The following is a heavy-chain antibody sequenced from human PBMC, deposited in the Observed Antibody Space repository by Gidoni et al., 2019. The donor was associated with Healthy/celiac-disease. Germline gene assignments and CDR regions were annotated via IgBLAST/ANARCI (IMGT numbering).Heavy chain of an antibody. CDR2: IYYSGST. D-gene: IGHD5-12*01. J-gene: IGHJ4*02. V-gene: IGHV4-39*01. CDR1: GGSISSSSYY. Sequence: QLQLQESGPGLVKPSETLYLTCTVSGGSISSSSYYWGWIRQPPGKGLEWIGSIYYSGSTYYNPALKSRVTISVDTSKNQFSLKLSSVTAADTAVYYCASPGGDGYNSFDYWGQGTLVTVSS. CDR3: ASPGGDGYNSFDY.